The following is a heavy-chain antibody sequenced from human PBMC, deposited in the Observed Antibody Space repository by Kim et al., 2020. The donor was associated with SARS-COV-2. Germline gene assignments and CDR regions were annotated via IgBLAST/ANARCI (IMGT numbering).Heavy chain of an antibody. CDR2: INHSGST. J-gene: IGHJ4*02. CDR3: ARGEIWFGELKPFDY. D-gene: IGHD3-10*01. V-gene: IGHV4-34*01. CDR1: GGSFSGYY. Sequence: SETLSLTCAVYGGSFSGYYWSWIRQPPGKGLEWIGEINHSGSTNYNPSLKSRVTISVDTSKNQFSLKLSSVTAADTAVYYCARGEIWFGELKPFDYWGQGTLVTVSS.